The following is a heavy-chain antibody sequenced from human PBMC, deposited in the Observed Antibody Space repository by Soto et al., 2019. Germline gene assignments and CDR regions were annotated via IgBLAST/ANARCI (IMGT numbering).Heavy chain of an antibody. J-gene: IGHJ4*02. D-gene: IGHD3-3*02. CDR3: ARISGFFDY. CDR1: GGSISSSNW. CDR2: IHHSGST. V-gene: IGHV4-4*02. Sequence: TLSLTCAVSGGSISSSNWWSWARQPPGKGLEWIAEIHHSGSTNYNPSLKSRVTISVDKSNNQFSLKLSSVTAADTAIYYCARISGFFDYWSQGTLVPVSS.